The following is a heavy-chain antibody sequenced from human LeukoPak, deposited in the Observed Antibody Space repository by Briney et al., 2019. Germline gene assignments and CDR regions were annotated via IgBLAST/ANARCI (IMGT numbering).Heavy chain of an antibody. V-gene: IGHV4-39*01. CDR2: IYYSGST. CDR1: GGSISSSGYY. J-gene: IGHJ4*02. CDR3: ARQGYISSWYYFDY. D-gene: IGHD6-13*01. Sequence: PSETLSRTCTVSGGSISSSGYYWGWIRQPPGKGLEWIGSIYYSGSTYYNPSLKSRVTISVDTSKNQFSLKLSAVTAADTAVYYCARQGYISSWYYFDYWGQGTLVTVSS.